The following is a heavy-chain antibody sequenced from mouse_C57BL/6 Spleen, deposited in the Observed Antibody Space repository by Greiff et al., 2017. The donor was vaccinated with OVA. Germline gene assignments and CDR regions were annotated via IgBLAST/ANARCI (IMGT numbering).Heavy chain of an antibody. CDR3: ARIDYYGSSDWYFDV. CDR1: GYSITSGYY. V-gene: IGHV3-6*01. CDR2: ISYDGSN. J-gene: IGHJ1*03. D-gene: IGHD1-1*01. Sequence: EVQLKESGPGLVKPSQSLSLTCSVTGYSITSGYYWNWIRQFPGNKLEWMGYISYDGSNNYNPSLKNRISITRDTSKNQFFLKLNSVTTEDTATYYCARIDYYGSSDWYFDVWAQGPRSPSPQ.